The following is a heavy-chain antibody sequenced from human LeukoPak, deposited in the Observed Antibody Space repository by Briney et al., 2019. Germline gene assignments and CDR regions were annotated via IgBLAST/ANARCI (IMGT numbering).Heavy chain of an antibody. CDR2: IYPDDSDT. CDR3: ARHPIYCSGGTCFSSNYFDY. Sequence: GESLKISCKGSGYSFTNYWIAWVRQMPGKGQGWMGIIYPDDSDTKYSPSFQGQVTISADKSISTAYLQWNSLEASDTAMYYCARHPIYCSGGTCFSSNYFDYWGQGTLVTVSS. D-gene: IGHD2-15*01. V-gene: IGHV5-51*01. J-gene: IGHJ4*02. CDR1: GYSFTNYW.